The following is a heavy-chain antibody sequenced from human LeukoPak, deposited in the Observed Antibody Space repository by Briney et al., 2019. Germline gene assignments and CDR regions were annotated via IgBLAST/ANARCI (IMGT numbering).Heavy chain of an antibody. CDR1: GGSIGSSSYY. Sequence: SETLSLTCTVSGGSIGSSSYYWGWIRQPPGKGLEWIGSIYYSGSTYYNPSLKSRVTISVDTSKNQFSLKLSSVTAADTAVYYCARRRIVATIDYWGQGTLVTVSS. CDR3: ARRRIVATIDY. D-gene: IGHD5-12*01. V-gene: IGHV4-39*01. CDR2: IYYSGST. J-gene: IGHJ4*02.